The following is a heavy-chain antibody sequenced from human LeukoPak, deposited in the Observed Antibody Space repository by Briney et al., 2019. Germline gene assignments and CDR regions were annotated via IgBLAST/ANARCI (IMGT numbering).Heavy chain of an antibody. CDR1: GGSISSYY. V-gene: IGHV4-59*08. CDR2: IYYMGST. CDR3: AAIGSLHDAFDI. Sequence: SETLSLTCTVSGGSISSYYWSWIRQPPGKGLEWIGYIYYMGSTTYNPSLKSRVTISLATPKTQFSLKLSSVTAADTAVYYCAAIGSLHDAFDIWGQGTMVTVSS. J-gene: IGHJ3*02.